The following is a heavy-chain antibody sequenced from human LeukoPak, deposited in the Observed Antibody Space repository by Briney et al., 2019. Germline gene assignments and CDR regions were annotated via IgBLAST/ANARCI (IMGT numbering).Heavy chain of an antibody. J-gene: IGHJ6*02. CDR1: GFTFDDYA. V-gene: IGHV3-9*01. Sequence: PGGSLRLSCAASGFTFDDYAMHWVRQAPGKGLEWVSGISWNSGSIGYADSVKGRFTTSRDNAKNSLYLQMNSLRAEDTASYYCAKGNYYYYGMDVWGQGTTVTVSS. CDR3: AKGNYYYYGMDV. CDR2: ISWNSGSI.